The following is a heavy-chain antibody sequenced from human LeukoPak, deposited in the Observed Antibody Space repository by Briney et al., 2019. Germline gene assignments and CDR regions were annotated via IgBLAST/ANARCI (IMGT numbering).Heavy chain of an antibody. CDR3: AGGTYYYDSSGYLSFDY. CDR2: IWYDGSNK. J-gene: IGHJ4*02. Sequence: GGSLRLSCAASGFTFSSYGMHWVRQAPGKGLEWVAVIWYDGSNKYYADSVKGRFTISRDNSKNTLYLQMNSLRAEGTAVYYCAGGTYYYDSSGYLSFDYWGQGTLVTVSS. D-gene: IGHD3-22*01. V-gene: IGHV3-33*01. CDR1: GFTFSSYG.